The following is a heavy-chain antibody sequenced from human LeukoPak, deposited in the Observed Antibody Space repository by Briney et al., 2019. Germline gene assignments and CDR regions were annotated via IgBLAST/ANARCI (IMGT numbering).Heavy chain of an antibody. J-gene: IGHJ6*02. Sequence: SETLSLTCTVSGGSISSGGYYWSWIRQHPGKGLEWIGYIYYSGSTYYNPSLKSRLTVSVDTSKNQFSLKLSSVTAADTAVYYCARDHCVAGGRCYGMDVWGQGTTVIVSS. V-gene: IGHV4-31*03. D-gene: IGHD2-15*01. CDR1: GGSISSGGYY. CDR2: IYYSGST. CDR3: ARDHCVAGGRCYGMDV.